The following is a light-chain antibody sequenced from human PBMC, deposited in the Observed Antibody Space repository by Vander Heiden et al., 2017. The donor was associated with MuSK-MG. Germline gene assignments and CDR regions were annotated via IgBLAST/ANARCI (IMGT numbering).Light chain of an antibody. V-gene: IGLV3-1*01. CDR3: QAWYSSNVV. CDR1: KLGDKY. Sequence: SSELTQPPSVSVSPGPTASITCSGDKLGDKYACWYQQKPGQSPVLVIYQDSKRTSGIPERFSGSNSGNTATLTISGTQAMDEDDYYCQAWYSSNVVFGGGTKLTVL. CDR2: QDS. J-gene: IGLJ2*01.